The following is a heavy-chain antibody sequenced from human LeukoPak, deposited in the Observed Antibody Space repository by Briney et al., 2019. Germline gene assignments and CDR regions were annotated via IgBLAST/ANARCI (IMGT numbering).Heavy chain of an antibody. CDR2: IYHSGST. V-gene: IGHV4-38-2*02. CDR3: VRSREGTTTLDY. CDR1: GYSISSGYY. D-gene: IGHD1-1*01. J-gene: IGHJ4*02. Sequence: SETLSLTCTVSGYSISSGYYWGWIRQPPGKGLEWIGSIYHSGSTYYNPSLKSRVTISVDKSKNQFSLKLTSETAADTAVYYCVRSREGTTTLDYWGQGTLVTVSS.